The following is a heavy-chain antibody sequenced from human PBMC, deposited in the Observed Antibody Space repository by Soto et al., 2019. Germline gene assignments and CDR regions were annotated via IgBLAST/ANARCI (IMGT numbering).Heavy chain of an antibody. D-gene: IGHD3-3*01. Sequence: LSLTCAVYGGSFSGYYWSWIRQPPGKGLEWIGEINHSGSTNYNPSLKSRVTISVDTSKNQFSLKLSSVAAADTAVYYCARGVRSYYDFWSGYKQQYYYYYGMDVWGQGTTVTVS. V-gene: IGHV4-34*01. CDR3: ARGVRSYYDFWSGYKQQYYYYYGMDV. J-gene: IGHJ6*02. CDR1: GGSFSGYY. CDR2: INHSGST.